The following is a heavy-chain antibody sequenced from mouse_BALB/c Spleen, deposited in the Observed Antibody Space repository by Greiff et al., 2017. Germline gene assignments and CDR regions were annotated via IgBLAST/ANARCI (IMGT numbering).Heavy chain of an antibody. CDR3: ARAYYGNWGYAMDY. J-gene: IGHJ4*01. CDR1: GFSLTSYG. CDR2: IWAGGST. D-gene: IGHD2-10*01. V-gene: IGHV2-9*02. Sequence: QVQLKESGPGLVAPSQSLSITCTVSGFSLTSYGVHWVRQPPGKGLEWLGVIWAGGSTNYNSALMSRLSISKDNSKSQVFLKMNSLQTDDTAMYYCARAYYGNWGYAMDYWGQGTSVTVSS.